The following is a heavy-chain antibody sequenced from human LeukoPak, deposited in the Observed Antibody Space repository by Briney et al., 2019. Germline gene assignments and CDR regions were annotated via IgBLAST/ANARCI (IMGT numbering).Heavy chain of an antibody. D-gene: IGHD5-24*01. CDR1: GFTFSSYA. Sequence: PGGSLRLSCAASGFTFSSYAMSWVRQAPGKGLEWVSAISGSGGSTYYADSVKGRFTISRDNSKNTLYLQMNSLRAEDTAVYYCARGTGEMATITDAFDIWGQGTMVTVSS. V-gene: IGHV3-23*01. CDR2: ISGSGGST. J-gene: IGHJ3*02. CDR3: ARGTGEMATITDAFDI.